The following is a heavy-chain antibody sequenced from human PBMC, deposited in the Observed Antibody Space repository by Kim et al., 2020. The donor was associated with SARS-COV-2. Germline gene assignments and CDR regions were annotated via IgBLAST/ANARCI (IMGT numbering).Heavy chain of an antibody. J-gene: IGHJ3*02. CDR3: AKKGLIGIVATIKSYDAFDI. V-gene: IGHV3-23*01. Sequence: GGSLRLSCAASGFTFSSYAMSWVRQAPGKGLEWVSAISGSGGSTYYADSVKGRFTISRDNSKNTLYLQMNSLRAEDTAVYYCAKKGLIGIVATIKSYDAFDIWGQGTMVTVSS. CDR1: GFTFSSYA. CDR2: ISGSGGST. D-gene: IGHD5-12*01.